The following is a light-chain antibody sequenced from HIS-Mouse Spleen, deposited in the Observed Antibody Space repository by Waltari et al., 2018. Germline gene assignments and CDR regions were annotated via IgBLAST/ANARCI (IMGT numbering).Light chain of an antibody. CDR1: SSDFGGHNY. V-gene: IGLV2-11*01. Sequence: QSALTQPRSVSGSPGQSVTISCTGTSSDFGGHNYVSWYQQHPGKAPKLMIYDVSKRPSGVPDRFSGSKSGNTASLTISGLQAEDEADYYCCSYAGSYTLVFGGGTKLTVL. CDR3: CSYAGSYTLV. CDR2: DVS. J-gene: IGLJ2*01.